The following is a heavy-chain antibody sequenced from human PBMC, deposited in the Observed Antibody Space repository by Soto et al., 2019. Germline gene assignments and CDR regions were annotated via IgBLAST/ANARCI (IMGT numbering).Heavy chain of an antibody. CDR1: GYTFTNFG. CDR3: ARGGTPIYY. D-gene: IGHD3-16*01. J-gene: IGHJ4*02. V-gene: IGHV1-18*01. Sequence: QVQLLQSGAEVKKPGASVKVSCKASGYTFTNFGISWVRQAPGQGLEWMAWISDYNGNTSYAQNFQGRVTMTTDTSTSIAYMELRSMRPDDTALYYCARGGTPIYYRGQGTLVTVSS. CDR2: ISDYNGNT.